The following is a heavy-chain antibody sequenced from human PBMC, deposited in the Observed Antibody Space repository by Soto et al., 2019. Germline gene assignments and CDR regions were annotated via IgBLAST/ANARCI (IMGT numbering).Heavy chain of an antibody. Sequence: SSETLSLTCTVSGGSISSYYWSWIRQPPGKGLEWIGNIYYTGSTSYNPSLKSRVTISLDTSKNQFSLKVNSVTAADTAVYYCARLGGSYAVPHFDYWGQGTLVTVSS. V-gene: IGHV4-59*01. CDR1: GGSISSYY. J-gene: IGHJ4*02. D-gene: IGHD1-26*01. CDR3: ARLGGSYAVPHFDY. CDR2: IYYTGST.